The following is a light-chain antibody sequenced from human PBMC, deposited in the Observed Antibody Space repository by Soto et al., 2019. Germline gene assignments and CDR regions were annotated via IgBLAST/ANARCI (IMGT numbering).Light chain of an antibody. Sequence: DIVMTQSPLSLPVTLGQPASISCRSSQSLVFRNGITYLNWFQQRPGQSPRRLIYKISNRDSGVPDRFSGSGSGTEFTLKISRVEAEDVGIYFCMQGTQAPYTFGQGTKLEIK. CDR1: QSLVFRNGITY. CDR3: MQGTQAPYT. CDR2: KIS. J-gene: IGKJ2*01. V-gene: IGKV2-30*01.